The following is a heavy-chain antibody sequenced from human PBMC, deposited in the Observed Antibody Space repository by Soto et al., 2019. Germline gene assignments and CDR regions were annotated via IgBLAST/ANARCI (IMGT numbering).Heavy chain of an antibody. V-gene: IGHV3-30-3*01. CDR2: ISYDGSKS. CDR1: GFTFINHP. J-gene: IGHJ4*02. D-gene: IGHD3-10*01. CDR3: ARGPLYGSEIGDFPIDY. Sequence: QVQLVESGGGVVQPGRSLRLSCAGSGFTFINHPMHWVRQAPGKGLEWVAVISYDGSKSHYADSVKGRFILPRDHSKNTLSLQMNSLRAEDSAVYYCARGPLYGSEIGDFPIDYWGQGTLVTVSS.